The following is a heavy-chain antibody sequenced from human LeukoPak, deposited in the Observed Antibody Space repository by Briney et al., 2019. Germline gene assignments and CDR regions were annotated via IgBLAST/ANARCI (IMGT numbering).Heavy chain of an antibody. CDR2: INPNSGGT. D-gene: IGHD6-19*01. V-gene: IGHV1-2*02. CDR1: GYTFTGHY. Sequence: ASVKVSCKASGYTFTGHYLHWVRQAPGQGLEWMGWINPNSGGTNYAQKFQGRVTMTRDTSISTAYMEMSRLRSDDTAVYYCGSSTRYSSGWYSWGQGTLVTVSS. J-gene: IGHJ4*02. CDR3: GSSTRYSSGWYS.